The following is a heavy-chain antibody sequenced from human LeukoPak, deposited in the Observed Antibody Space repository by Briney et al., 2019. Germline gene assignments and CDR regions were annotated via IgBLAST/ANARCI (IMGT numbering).Heavy chain of an antibody. J-gene: IGHJ4*02. Sequence: GGSLRLSCAASVFTFRDYGMSWVRQAPGKGLEWVSAISGSGGSTYYADSVKGRFTISRDNSKNTLYLQMNSLRAEDTAVYFCAKERIVVVIEYYFDYWGQGTLVTVSS. V-gene: IGHV3-23*01. CDR1: VFTFRDYG. D-gene: IGHD3-22*01. CDR3: AKERIVVVIEYYFDY. CDR2: ISGSGGST.